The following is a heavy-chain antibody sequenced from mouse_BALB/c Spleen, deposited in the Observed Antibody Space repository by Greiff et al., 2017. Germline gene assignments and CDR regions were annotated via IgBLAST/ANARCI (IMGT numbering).Heavy chain of an antibody. J-gene: IGHJ4*01. CDR1: GYSITSDYA. V-gene: IGHV3-2*02. CDR2: ISYSGST. CDR3: ARSWDHYAMDY. D-gene: IGHD4-1*01. Sequence: DVQLQESGPGLVKPSQSLSLTCTVTGYSITSDYAWNWIRQFPGNKLEWMGYISYSGSTSYNPSLKSRISITRDTSKNQFFLQLNSVTTEDTATYYCARSWDHYAMDYWGQGTSVTVSS.